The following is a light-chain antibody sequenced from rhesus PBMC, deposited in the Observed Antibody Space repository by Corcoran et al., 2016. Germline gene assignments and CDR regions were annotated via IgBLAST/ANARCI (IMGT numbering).Light chain of an antibody. J-gene: IGLJ1*01. V-gene: IGLV2-32*02. CDR3: SSYAGSNTLYI. CDR1: SSDIGTYSY. Sequence: QAALTQPRSVSGSPGQSVTISCTGTSSDIGTYSYVSWYQQRPGTAPKLMIYEVIKRPSGVSDRFSGSKSGNTASLTISGLQAEDEADYYCSSYAGSNTLYIFGAGTRLTVL. CDR2: EVI.